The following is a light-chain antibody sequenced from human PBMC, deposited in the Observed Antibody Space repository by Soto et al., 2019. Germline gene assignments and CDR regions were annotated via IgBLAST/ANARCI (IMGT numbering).Light chain of an antibody. CDR3: QQYNNWPPWT. CDR2: GAS. CDR1: QSVGSD. V-gene: IGKV3-15*01. Sequence: VLTQPASVSVSPGERATLSCRTSQSVGSDLAWYQHTPGQPPRLLIYGASTRATGIPGRFSGSGSGTEFTLTISSLQSEDFAVYFCQQYNNWPPWTFGQGTKVDIK. J-gene: IGKJ1*01.